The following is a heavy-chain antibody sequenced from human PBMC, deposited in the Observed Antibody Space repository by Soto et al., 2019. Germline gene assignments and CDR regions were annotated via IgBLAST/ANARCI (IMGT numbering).Heavy chain of an antibody. CDR3: ATHGITLFGVVTTNFDY. J-gene: IGHJ4*02. CDR2: ISAYNGNT. Sequence: ASVKVSCKASGYTFTSYGISWVRQAPGQGLEWMGWISAYNGNTNYAQKLQGRVTMTTDTSTSTAYMELRSLRSDDTAVYYCATHGITLFGVVTTNFDYWGQGTLVTVCS. D-gene: IGHD3-3*01. V-gene: IGHV1-18*01. CDR1: GYTFTSYG.